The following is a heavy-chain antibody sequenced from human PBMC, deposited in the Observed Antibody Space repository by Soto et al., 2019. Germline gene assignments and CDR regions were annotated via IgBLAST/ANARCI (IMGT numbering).Heavy chain of an antibody. CDR1: GGSFIGYY. CDR2: INHSGST. V-gene: IGHV4-34*01. Sequence: PSETLSLTCAVYGGSFIGYYCSWVRQPPVKGLEWIGEINHSGSTNYNPSLKSRVTISVDTSKNQFSLKLSSVTAADTAVYYCARDQRQDFWSGYYKYYYYGMDVWGQGTTVTVSS. J-gene: IGHJ6*02. CDR3: ARDQRQDFWSGYYKYYYYGMDV. D-gene: IGHD3-3*01.